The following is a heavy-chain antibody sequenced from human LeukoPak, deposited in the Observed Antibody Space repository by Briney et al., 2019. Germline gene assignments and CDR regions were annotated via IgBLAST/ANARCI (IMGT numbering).Heavy chain of an antibody. CDR2: IYYSGTT. D-gene: IGHD2-2*01. J-gene: IGHJ4*02. Sequence: SETLSLTCTVSGDSISRRTYYWGWIRQPPGKGLEWIGNIYYSGTTYYNPSLKSRVTMSVDTSKNQFSLRLSSVTAADTAVYYCARRIVVPAAMIDYWGQGTLVTVSS. CDR1: GDSISRRTYY. CDR3: ARRIVVPAAMIDY. V-gene: IGHV4-39*01.